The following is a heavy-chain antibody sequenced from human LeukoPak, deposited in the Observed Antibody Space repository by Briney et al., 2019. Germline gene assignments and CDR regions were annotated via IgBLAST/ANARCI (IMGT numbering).Heavy chain of an antibody. CDR2: IYYSGST. Sequence: PSETLSLTCTVSGGSTSSYYWSWIRQPPGKGLEWIGYIYYSGSTNYNPSLKSRVTISVDTSKNQFSLKLSSVTAADTAVYYCARESEVDTAMVTDYWGQGTLVTVSS. V-gene: IGHV4-59*01. D-gene: IGHD5-18*01. J-gene: IGHJ4*02. CDR3: ARESEVDTAMVTDY. CDR1: GGSTSSYY.